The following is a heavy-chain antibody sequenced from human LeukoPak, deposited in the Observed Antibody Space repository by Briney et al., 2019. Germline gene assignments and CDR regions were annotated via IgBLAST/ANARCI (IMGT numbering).Heavy chain of an antibody. V-gene: IGHV3-11*01. J-gene: IGHJ4*02. CDR2: ISSSGSTI. CDR3: ARDYYYGSGTFTPPFDY. Sequence: GGSLRLSCAASGFTFSDYYMSWIRQAPGKGREWVSYISSSGSTIYYADSVKGRFTISRDNAKNSLYLQMNSLRAEDTAVYYCARDYYYGSGTFTPPFDYWGQGTLVTVSS. CDR1: GFTFSDYY. D-gene: IGHD3-10*01.